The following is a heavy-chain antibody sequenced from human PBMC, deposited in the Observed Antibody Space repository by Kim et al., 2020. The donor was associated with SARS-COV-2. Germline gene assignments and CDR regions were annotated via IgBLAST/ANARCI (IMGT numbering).Heavy chain of an antibody. Sequence: RSGYYWGWIRRPPGKGLEWIGSIYYSGSTYYNPSLKSRVTISVDTSKNQFSLKLSSVTAADTAVYYCARHPSITMIVIAWYFDLWGRGTLAT. CDR1: RSGYY. V-gene: IGHV4-39*01. CDR3: ARHPSITMIVIAWYFDL. D-gene: IGHD3-22*01. J-gene: IGHJ2*01. CDR2: IYYSGST.